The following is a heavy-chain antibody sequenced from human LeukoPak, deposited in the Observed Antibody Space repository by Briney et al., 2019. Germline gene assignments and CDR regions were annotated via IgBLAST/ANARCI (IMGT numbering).Heavy chain of an antibody. D-gene: IGHD4-17*01. CDR2: IWYDGSNK. CDR1: GFTFSSYW. V-gene: IGHV3-33*08. Sequence: GGSLRLSCAASGFTFSSYWMSWVRQAPGKGLEWVAVIWYDGSNKYYADSVKGRFTISRDNSKNTLYLQMNSLRAEDTAVYYCAREGGDYEKDAFDIWGQGTMVTVSS. CDR3: AREGGDYEKDAFDI. J-gene: IGHJ3*02.